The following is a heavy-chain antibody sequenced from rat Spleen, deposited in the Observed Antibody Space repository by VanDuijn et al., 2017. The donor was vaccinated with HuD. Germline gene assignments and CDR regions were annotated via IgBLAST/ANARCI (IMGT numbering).Heavy chain of an antibody. CDR3: ARHYYLDA. D-gene: IGHD1-1*01. Sequence: QVQLKESGPGLVQPSQTLSLTCTVSGFSLASYNVHWVRQPTGKGLEWMGIIWTGGTTDYNSALKSRLSISRDTSKSQVFLKMNSLQTEDTAMYFCARHYYLDAWGQGASVTVSS. J-gene: IGHJ4*01. V-gene: IGHV2-30*01. CDR1: GFSLASYN. CDR2: IWTGGTT.